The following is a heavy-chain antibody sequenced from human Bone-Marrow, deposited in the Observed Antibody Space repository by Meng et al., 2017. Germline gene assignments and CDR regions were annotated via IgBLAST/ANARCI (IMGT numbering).Heavy chain of an antibody. CDR3: ARGGGCSSSSCDLDY. V-gene: IGHV4-4*02. CDR2: IYHSGST. D-gene: IGHD2-2*01. J-gene: IGHJ4*02. CDR1: GASISSGNW. Sequence: QVQLQQWGAGLLKPSETLSPPCVFPGASISSGNWWNWVRQPPGKGLEWIGDIYHSGSTNYNPSLKSRVTISVDKSKNQFSLKLSSVTAADTAMYYCARGGGCSSSSCDLDYWGQGILVTVSS.